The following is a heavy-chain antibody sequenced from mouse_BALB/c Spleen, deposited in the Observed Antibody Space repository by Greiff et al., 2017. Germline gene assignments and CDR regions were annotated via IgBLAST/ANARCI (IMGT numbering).Heavy chain of an antibody. CDR1: GFTFSDYY. CDR2: ISDGGSYT. J-gene: IGHJ3*01. V-gene: IGHV5-4*02. Sequence: EVKLVESGGGLVKPGGSLKLSCAASGFTFSDYYMYWVRQTPEKRLEWVATISDGGSYTYYPDSVKGRFTISRDNAKNNLYLQMSSLKSEDTSMYYCARDEGNAWFAYWGQGTLVTVSA. D-gene: IGHD2-1*01. CDR3: ARDEGNAWFAY.